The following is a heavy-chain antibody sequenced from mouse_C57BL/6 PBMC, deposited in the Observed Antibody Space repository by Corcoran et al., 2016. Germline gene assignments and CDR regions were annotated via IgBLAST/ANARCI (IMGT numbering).Heavy chain of an antibody. CDR1: GYTFTDYY. D-gene: IGHD1-1*01. Sequence: QVQLKQSGAELVRPGASVKLSCKASGYTFTDYYINWVKQRPGQGLEWIARIYPGSGNTYYNEKFKGKATLTAEKSSSTAYMQLSSLTSEDSAVYFCARSGAHYYGFDYWGQGTTLTVSS. V-gene: IGHV1-76*01. CDR3: ARSGAHYYGFDY. CDR2: IYPGSGNT. J-gene: IGHJ2*01.